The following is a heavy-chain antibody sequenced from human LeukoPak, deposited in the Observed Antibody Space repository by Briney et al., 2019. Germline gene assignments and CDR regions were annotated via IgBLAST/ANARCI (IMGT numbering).Heavy chain of an antibody. CDR1: GGSISSYY. J-gene: IGHJ4*02. V-gene: IGHV4-59*01. Sequence: PSETLSLTCTVSGGSISSYYWSWIRQPPGKGLEWIGYIYYSGSTNYNPSLKSRVTISVDTSKNQFSLKLSSVTAADTAVYYCARGVVGYDILTGYPDLDYWGQGTLVTVSS. CDR2: IYYSGST. CDR3: ARGVVGYDILTGYPDLDY. D-gene: IGHD3-9*01.